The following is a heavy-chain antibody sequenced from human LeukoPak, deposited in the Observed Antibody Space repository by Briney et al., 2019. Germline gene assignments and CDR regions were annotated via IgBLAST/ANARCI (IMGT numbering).Heavy chain of an antibody. Sequence: SETLSLTCTVSGVSITNYYWTWIRQPPGKGLEWIGYVHYSGTANYNPSLESRVSMSIDTSKNQFSLKLSSVTAADAAVYYCASDSMSSAYYFLWGQGTLVTISS. D-gene: IGHD3-22*01. V-gene: IGHV4-59*01. CDR2: VHYSGTA. CDR3: ASDSMSSAYYFL. CDR1: GVSITNYY. J-gene: IGHJ4*02.